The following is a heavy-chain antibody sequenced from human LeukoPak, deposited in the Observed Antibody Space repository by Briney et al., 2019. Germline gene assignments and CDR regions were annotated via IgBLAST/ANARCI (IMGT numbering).Heavy chain of an antibody. CDR2: IGTGTDT. V-gene: IGHV3-13*01. Sequence: TGGSLRLSCAASGFTFYNYDMHWVRPAPGKGLEWVSHIGTGTDTHYSGSVRGRFTISRENAKNSLYLHMNSLRAGDTAIYYCARDRRADYGRNDDAFDIWGQGTMVTV. CDR3: ARDRRADYGRNDDAFDI. J-gene: IGHJ3*02. D-gene: IGHD4-23*01. CDR1: GFTFYNYD.